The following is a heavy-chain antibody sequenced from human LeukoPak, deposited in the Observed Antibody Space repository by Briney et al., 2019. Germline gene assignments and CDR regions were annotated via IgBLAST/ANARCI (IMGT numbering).Heavy chain of an antibody. CDR1: GYTVTVYY. J-gene: IGHJ4*02. CDR3: ARDLTGIAAAADY. CDR2: INPNSGGT. D-gene: IGHD6-13*01. V-gene: IGHV1-2*02. Sequence: GASVKVSCKASGYTVTVYYMHWVRQAPGHGLEWMGWINPNSGGTNYAQKFQGRVTMTRDTSISTAYMELSRLRSDDTAVYYCARDLTGIAAAADYWGQGTLVTVSS.